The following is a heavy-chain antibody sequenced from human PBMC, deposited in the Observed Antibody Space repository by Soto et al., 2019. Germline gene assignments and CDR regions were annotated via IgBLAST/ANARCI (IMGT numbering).Heavy chain of an antibody. CDR3: AKGTAPASGYYFDS. Sequence: PGGSLRLSCAASGFRFSTYVMSWVRQAPGKGLEWVSSISSSGGSTYFADSVKGRFTISRDNSKSTLYVQMDSLRVEDTSIYYCAKGTAPASGYYFDSWGKGTLVTVSS. J-gene: IGHJ4*02. CDR1: GFRFSTYV. V-gene: IGHV3-23*01. D-gene: IGHD6-13*01. CDR2: ISSSGGST.